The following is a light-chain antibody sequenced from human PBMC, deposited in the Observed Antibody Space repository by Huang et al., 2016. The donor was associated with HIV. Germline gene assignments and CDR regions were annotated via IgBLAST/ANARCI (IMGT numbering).Light chain of an antibody. CDR2: AAS. V-gene: IGKV3-11*01. J-gene: IGKJ2*01. Sequence: EVVLTQSPATLSLSPGERATLSCRASQGVSSSFAWYQQKPGQAPRLLIYAASGSATGIPARFSGSASGTDFTLTISSLEPEDFAVYYCQQRRNWPPYTFGQGTKLEIK. CDR3: QQRRNWPPYT. CDR1: QGVSSS.